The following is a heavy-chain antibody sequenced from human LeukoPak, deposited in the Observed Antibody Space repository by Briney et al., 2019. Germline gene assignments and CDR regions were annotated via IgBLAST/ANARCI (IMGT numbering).Heavy chain of an antibody. D-gene: IGHD1-1*01. Sequence: GGSLRLSCAASGFTFSSYAMHWVRQAPGKGLEWVAVISYDGSNKYYADSVKGRLTISRDNSKNTLYLQMNSLRTEDTAVYNCARGAKLERRWYYFDYWGQGTLVTVSS. CDR3: ARGAKLERRWYYFDY. CDR2: ISYDGSNK. CDR1: GFTFSSYA. V-gene: IGHV3-30-3*01. J-gene: IGHJ4*02.